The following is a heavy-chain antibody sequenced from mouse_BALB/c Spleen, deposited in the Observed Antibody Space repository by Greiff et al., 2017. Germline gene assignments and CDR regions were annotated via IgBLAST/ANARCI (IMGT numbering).Heavy chain of an antibody. V-gene: IGHV14-3*02. Sequence: EVQLQQSGAELVKPGASVKLSCTASGFNIKDTYMHWVKQRPEQGLEWIGRIDPANGNTKYDPKFQGKATITADTSSNTAYLQLSSLTSEDTAVYYCARRPRGYYYAMDYWGQGTSVTVSS. J-gene: IGHJ4*01. CDR1: GFNIKDTY. CDR3: ARRPRGYYYAMDY. CDR2: IDPANGNT.